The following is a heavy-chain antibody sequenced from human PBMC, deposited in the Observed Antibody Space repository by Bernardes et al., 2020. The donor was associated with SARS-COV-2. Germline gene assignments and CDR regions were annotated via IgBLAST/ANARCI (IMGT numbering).Heavy chain of an antibody. V-gene: IGHV3-21*01. D-gene: IGHD2-8*01. CDR2: ISTAGTYI. Sequence: GGSLRLSCGTSGFTFRSYSMNWVRQAPGKGLEWVSSISTAGTYISYADSVRGRFTISRDNARNSLYLQMGSLRAEDTAVYYCARVDHTNLYFFDSWGQGTLVTVSS. CDR1: GFTFRSYS. J-gene: IGHJ4*02. CDR3: ARVDHTNLYFFDS.